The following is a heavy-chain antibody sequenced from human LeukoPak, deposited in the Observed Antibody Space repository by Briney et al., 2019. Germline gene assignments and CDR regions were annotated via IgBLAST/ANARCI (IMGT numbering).Heavy chain of an antibody. CDR2: ISGSGGST. V-gene: IGHV3-23*01. CDR3: AKDDDYGDYVFKCADY. CDR1: GFTFSNYW. J-gene: IGHJ4*02. D-gene: IGHD4-17*01. Sequence: QTGGSLRLSCAASGFTFSNYWMHWVRQAPGKGLEWVSAISGSGGSTYYADSVKGRFTISRDNSKNTLYLQMNSLRAEDTAVYYCAKDDDYGDYVFKCADYWGQGTLVTVSS.